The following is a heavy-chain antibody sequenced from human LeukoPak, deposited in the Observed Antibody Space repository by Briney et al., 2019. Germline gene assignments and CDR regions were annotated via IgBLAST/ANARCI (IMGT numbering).Heavy chain of an antibody. V-gene: IGHV3-7*04. CDR1: GFAFSSSW. J-gene: IGHJ3*02. D-gene: IGHD3-3*02. CDR2: IKPDGSEE. CDR3: ARSTAFAFDI. Sequence: GGSLRLSCAASGFAFSSSWMTWVRQAPGKGLDWVANIKPDGSEEHYVDIVKGRFTISRDNAKSSVYLQMNGLRAEDTAVYYCARSTAFAFDIWGQGTMVTVAS.